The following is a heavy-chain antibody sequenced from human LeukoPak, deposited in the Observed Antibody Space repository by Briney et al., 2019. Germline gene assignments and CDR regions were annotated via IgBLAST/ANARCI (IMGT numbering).Heavy chain of an antibody. V-gene: IGHV4-34*01. Sequence: YPSETLSLTCAVYGWSFNDYYWNWIRQPPGKGLEWIGEINARGDTNYNPSLKSRVTISVDTSKKQFSLRLTSLIAADTALYYCARGQVPTARGYNWFDPWGQGTLVSVSS. CDR2: INARGDT. D-gene: IGHD2-2*01. CDR3: ARGQVPTARGYNWFDP. CDR1: GWSFNDYY. J-gene: IGHJ5*02.